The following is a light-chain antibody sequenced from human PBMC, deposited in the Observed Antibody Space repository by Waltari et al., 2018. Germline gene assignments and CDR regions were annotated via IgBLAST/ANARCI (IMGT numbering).Light chain of an antibody. CDR2: DDS. CDR3: QVWDTTSDRVV. Sequence: SYVLTQPPSASVATGETARITCGGANVGSKSVHWYQQKPGQAPLVVVYDDSARPSGIPDRFSASNSGNTATLTISRVENGDEADYYCQVWDTTSDRVVFGGGTKLTVL. J-gene: IGLJ2*01. V-gene: IGLV3-21*02. CDR1: NVGSKS.